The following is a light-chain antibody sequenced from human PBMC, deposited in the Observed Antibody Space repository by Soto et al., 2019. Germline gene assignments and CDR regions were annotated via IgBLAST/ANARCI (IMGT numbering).Light chain of an antibody. CDR2: DAS. Sequence: EIVMTQSPATLSVSPGERATLSCRASQSVSSNLAWYQQKPGQAPRLLIYDASTRDTGVPARFSGSGSGTEFTLTISSLPSEDFAVYYCQQYSNWPPITFGQGTRLDIK. J-gene: IGKJ5*01. V-gene: IGKV3-15*01. CDR1: QSVSSN. CDR3: QQYSNWPPIT.